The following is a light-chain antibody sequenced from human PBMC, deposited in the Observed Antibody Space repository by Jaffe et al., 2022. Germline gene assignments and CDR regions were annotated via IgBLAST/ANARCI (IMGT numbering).Light chain of an antibody. V-gene: IGKV1-5*03. CDR2: AAS. CDR3: QHYNNDINNVV. CDR1: QSISSR. J-gene: IGKJ1*01. Sequence: DIQMTQSPSSLSASVGDRVTITCRASQSISSRLAWYQQKPGKAPKLLIYAASSLESGVPSRFSGSGSGTEFTLTISSLQPDDFATYYCQHYNNDINNVVFGQGTKVEIK.